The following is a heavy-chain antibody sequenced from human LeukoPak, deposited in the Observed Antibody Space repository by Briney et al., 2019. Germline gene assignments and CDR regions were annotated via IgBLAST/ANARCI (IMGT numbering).Heavy chain of an antibody. D-gene: IGHD2/OR15-2a*01. CDR3: ARRRYFGRISSPFDY. CDR2: IYHSGST. J-gene: IGHJ4*02. V-gene: IGHV4-4*02. CDR1: GGSIRSSNW. Sequence: SGTLSLTCAVSGGSIRSSNWWSWVRQPPGKGLEWIGEIYHSGSTNYNPSLKSRVTISVDTSKNQFSLKLSSVTAADTAVYYCARRRYFGRISSPFDYWGQGTLVTVSS.